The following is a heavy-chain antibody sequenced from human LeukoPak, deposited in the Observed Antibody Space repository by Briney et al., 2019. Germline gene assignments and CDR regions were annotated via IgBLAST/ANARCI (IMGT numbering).Heavy chain of an antibody. D-gene: IGHD3-16*01. CDR3: AKGLHGGVGYGVDV. V-gene: IGHV3-23*01. Sequence: GGSLRLSCTASGFAFSNYAMTWVRQAPGKGLEWVSSISGTGGRTYSADSVRGRFTVSRDNSKNTLYLQMKNLRVEHTAVYYCAKGLHGGVGYGVDVWGQGTTVSVSS. CDR1: GFAFSNYA. CDR2: ISGTGGRT. J-gene: IGHJ6*02.